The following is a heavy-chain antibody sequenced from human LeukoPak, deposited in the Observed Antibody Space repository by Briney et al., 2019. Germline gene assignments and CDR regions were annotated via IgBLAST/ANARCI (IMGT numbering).Heavy chain of an antibody. V-gene: IGHV3-9*01. CDR2: ISWNSGSI. CDR1: GFTFDDYA. Sequence: GGSLRLSCAASGFTFDDYAMHWVRQAPGKGLEWVSGISWNSGSIGYADSVKGRLTISRDNAKNSLYLQMNSLRAEDTALYYCAKDIAAAGNFDYWGRGTLVTVSS. CDR3: AKDIAAAGNFDY. D-gene: IGHD6-13*01. J-gene: IGHJ4*02.